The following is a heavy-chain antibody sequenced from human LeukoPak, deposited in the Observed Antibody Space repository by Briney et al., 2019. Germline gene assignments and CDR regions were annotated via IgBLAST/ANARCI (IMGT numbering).Heavy chain of an antibody. V-gene: IGHV4-39*01. Sequence: SETLSLTCTVSGGSIRSSNYYWGWSRQPPGKGLEWIGTIYYSGTTYYNPSLKSRVTISVDTSRNQFSLNVTSVTAADTAVYYCARHVSQPMSAGYIDYWGRGTLVTASS. CDR3: ARHVSQPMSAGYIDY. D-gene: IGHD2-2*02. CDR1: GGSIRSSNYY. J-gene: IGHJ4*02. CDR2: IYYSGTT.